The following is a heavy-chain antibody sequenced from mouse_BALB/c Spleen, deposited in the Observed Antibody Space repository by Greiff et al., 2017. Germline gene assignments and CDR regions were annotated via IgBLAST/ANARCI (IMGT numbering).Heavy chain of an antibody. D-gene: IGHD2-4*01. CDR1: GFTFSSYT. CDR2: ISSGGSYT. CDR3: TRDIYYDYDGASWFAY. J-gene: IGHJ3*01. V-gene: IGHV5-6-4*01. Sequence: EVKLMESGGGLVKPGGSLKLSCAASGFTFSSYTMSWVRQTPEKRLEWVATISSGGSYTYYPDSVKGRFTISRDNAKNTLYLQMSSLKSEDTAMYYCTRDIYYDYDGASWFAYWGQGTLVTVSA.